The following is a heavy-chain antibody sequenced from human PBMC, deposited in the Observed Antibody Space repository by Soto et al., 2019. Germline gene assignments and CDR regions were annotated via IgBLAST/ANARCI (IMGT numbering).Heavy chain of an antibody. V-gene: IGHV5-51*01. Sequence: GESLKISCKGSGYSFTSYWIGWVRQMPGKGLEWMGIIYPGDSDTRYSPSFQGQVTISADKSISTAYLQWSSLKASDTAMYYCARIVIGYCSSTSCLGYYYYYGMDVWGQGTTVTVSS. J-gene: IGHJ6*02. CDR1: GYSFTSYW. CDR2: IYPGDSDT. CDR3: ARIVIGYCSSTSCLGYYYYYGMDV. D-gene: IGHD2-2*01.